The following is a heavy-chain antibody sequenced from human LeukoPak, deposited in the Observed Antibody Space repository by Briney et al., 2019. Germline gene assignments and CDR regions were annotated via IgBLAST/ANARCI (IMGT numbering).Heavy chain of an antibody. V-gene: IGHV4-34*01. CDR1: GGSFSGYY. CDR2: INHSGST. Sequence: SETLSLTCAVYGGSFSGYYWSWIRQPPGKGLEWIGEINHSGSTYYNPSLKSRVTISVDTSKNQFSLKLSSVTAADTAVYYCARVYPVAGDFDYWGQGTLVTVSS. CDR3: ARVYPVAGDFDY. D-gene: IGHD6-19*01. J-gene: IGHJ4*02.